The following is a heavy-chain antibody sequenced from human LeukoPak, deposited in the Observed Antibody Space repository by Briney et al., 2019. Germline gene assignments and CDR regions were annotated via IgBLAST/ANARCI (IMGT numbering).Heavy chain of an antibody. D-gene: IGHD1-26*01. J-gene: IGHJ1*01. V-gene: IGHV4-39*07. Sequence: PSETLSLTCTVSGGSIISGYYYWGWIRQPPGKGLEWIGSIHYSGNTNYSPSLKSRVTISVDTSKNQFSLKLSSVTAADTAVYYCARMSGSYPSEYFQHWGQGTLVTVSS. CDR2: IHYSGNT. CDR3: ARMSGSYPSEYFQH. CDR1: GGSIISGYYY.